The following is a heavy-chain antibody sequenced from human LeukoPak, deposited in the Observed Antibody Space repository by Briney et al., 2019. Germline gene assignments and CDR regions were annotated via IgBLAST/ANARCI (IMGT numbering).Heavy chain of an antibody. CDR2: FNPNSGDT. Sequence: ASVTVSCKTSGYTFTSYYIHWVRQAPGQGLEWMAWFNPNSGDTNYAQEFQGRVTMTGGTSVSTAYMELSRLRSDDTAVYYCVRDLTATGDSWGQGTLVTVSS. V-gene: IGHV1-2*02. CDR3: VRDLTATGDS. CDR1: GYTFTSYY. J-gene: IGHJ4*02. D-gene: IGHD1-20*01.